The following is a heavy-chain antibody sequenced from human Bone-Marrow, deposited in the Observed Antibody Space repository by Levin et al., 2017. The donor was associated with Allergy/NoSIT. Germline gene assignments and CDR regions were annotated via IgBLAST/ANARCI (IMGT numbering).Heavy chain of an antibody. CDR1: GFTFSSYS. CDR3: ARAPIAAAFDYYYYYGMDV. Sequence: GGSLRLSCAASGFTFSSYSMNWVRQAPGKGLEWVSSISSSSSYIYYADSVKGRFTISRDNAKNSLYLQMNSLRAEDTAVYYCARAPIAAAFDYYYYYGMDVWGQGTTVTVSS. V-gene: IGHV3-21*01. J-gene: IGHJ6*02. D-gene: IGHD6-13*01. CDR2: ISSSSSYI.